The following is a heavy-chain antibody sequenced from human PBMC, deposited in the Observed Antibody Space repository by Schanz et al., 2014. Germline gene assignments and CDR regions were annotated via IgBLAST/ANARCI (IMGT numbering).Heavy chain of an antibody. Sequence: QVQLVQSGAEVKKPGASVKVSCKSSGYTFTDYPIHWVRQAPGQGLEYMGRINPNSGGTNFAQKFQGRVTMTRDTSISTVYMELSRLRSDDTAVYYCAREGTVIRGLSGWFDPWGQGIRVTVSS. CDR1: GYTFTDYP. J-gene: IGHJ5*02. CDR2: INPNSGGT. CDR3: AREGTVIRGLSGWFDP. D-gene: IGHD3-10*01. V-gene: IGHV1-2*06.